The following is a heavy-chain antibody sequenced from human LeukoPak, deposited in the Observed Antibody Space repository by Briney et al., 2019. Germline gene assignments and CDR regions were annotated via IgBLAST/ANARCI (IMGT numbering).Heavy chain of an antibody. J-gene: IGHJ4*02. Sequence: GGSLRLSCAVSGFTFSDYNMKWVRQAPGRGLEWVLYISAGGATIYYADSVKGRFTISRDNAKNSLYLQMNSLRVEDTAVYYCATHCSGTSCHRDYWGQGTLVTVSS. D-gene: IGHD2-2*01. CDR1: GFTFSDYN. V-gene: IGHV3-48*01. CDR3: ATHCSGTSCHRDY. CDR2: ISAGGATI.